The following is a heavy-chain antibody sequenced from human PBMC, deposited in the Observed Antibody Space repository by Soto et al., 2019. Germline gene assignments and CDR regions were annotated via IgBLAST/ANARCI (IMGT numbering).Heavy chain of an antibody. J-gene: IGHJ4*02. V-gene: IGHV3-21*06. D-gene: IGHD6-6*01. CDR2: ISSTSSYK. CDR3: ARGGQLVSEKYFDA. CDR1: GFTFRSYR. Sequence: PXGSLRLTFAASGFTFRSYRINWVRQAPGKGLEWVSFISSTSSYKYYADSVKGRFTISRDNARNTVLLQMKSLRGEDTAVYRCARGGQLVSEKYFDAWGQGTLVTVSS.